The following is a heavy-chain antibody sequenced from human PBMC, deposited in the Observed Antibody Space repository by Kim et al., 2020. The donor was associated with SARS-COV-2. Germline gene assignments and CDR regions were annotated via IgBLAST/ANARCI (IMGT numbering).Heavy chain of an antibody. CDR2: VYYSGST. D-gene: IGHD1-1*01. CDR3: ARPAITGIGVRGGFDP. Sequence: SETLSLTCTVSGGSISRSNSYWGWIRQPPGKGLEWIGSVYYSGSTFYNPSLKSRVTISVDTSENQLSLKLTSVTAADTAVYYCARPAITGIGVRGGFDP. V-gene: IGHV4-39*01. CDR1: GGSISRSNSY. J-gene: IGHJ5*02.